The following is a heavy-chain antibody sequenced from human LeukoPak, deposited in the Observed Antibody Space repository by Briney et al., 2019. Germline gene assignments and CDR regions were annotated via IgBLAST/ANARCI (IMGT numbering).Heavy chain of an antibody. D-gene: IGHD3-22*01. V-gene: IGHV3-20*04. Sequence: GGSLRLSCAASGFTFDDYGMSWVRQAPGKGLEWVSGINWNGGSTGYADSVKGRFTISRDNSKNTLYLQMNSLRAEDTAVYYCAREDPKYYYDSSGYYYSRGPSDYWGQGTLVTVSS. CDR2: INWNGGST. J-gene: IGHJ4*02. CDR3: AREDPKYYYDSSGYYYSRGPSDY. CDR1: GFTFDDYG.